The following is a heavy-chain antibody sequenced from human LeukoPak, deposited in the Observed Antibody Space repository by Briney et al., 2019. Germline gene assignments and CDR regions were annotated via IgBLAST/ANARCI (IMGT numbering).Heavy chain of an antibody. CDR3: ARDTAVAGIFDY. D-gene: IGHD6-19*01. V-gene: IGHV4-4*07. J-gene: IGHJ4*02. CDR2: IYTSGST. Sequence: SETLSLTCTVSGGSISSYYWSWIRQPAGKGLEWIGRIYTSGSTNYNPSLKSRVTTSVDKSKNQFSLKLSSVTAADTAVYYCARDTAVAGIFDYWGQGTLVTVSS. CDR1: GGSISSYY.